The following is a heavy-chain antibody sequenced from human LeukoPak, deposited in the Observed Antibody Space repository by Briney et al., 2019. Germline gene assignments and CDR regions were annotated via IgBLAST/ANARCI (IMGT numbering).Heavy chain of an antibody. Sequence: EGSLRLSCAASGFTFSSYAMSWVRQAPGKGLEWVSAISGSGGSTYYADSVKGRFTISRDNSKNTLYLQAESLRAEDTAVYYCAKSRRSNTYDSPFDSWGQGTLVTVSS. V-gene: IGHV3-23*01. CDR3: AKSRRSNTYDSPFDS. J-gene: IGHJ4*02. CDR2: ISGSGGST. D-gene: IGHD5-12*01. CDR1: GFTFSSYA.